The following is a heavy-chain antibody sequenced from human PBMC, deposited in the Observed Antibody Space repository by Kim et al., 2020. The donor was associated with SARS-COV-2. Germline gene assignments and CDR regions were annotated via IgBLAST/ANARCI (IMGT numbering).Heavy chain of an antibody. J-gene: IGHJ6*02. CDR2: IYYSGST. D-gene: IGHD2-21*01. V-gene: IGHV4-31*03. Sequence: SETLSLTCTVSGGSISSGGYYWSWIRQHPGKGLEWIGYIYYSGSTYYNPSLKSRVTISVDTSKNQFSLKLSSVTAADTAVYYCARSIVTREAYYYYGMDVWGQGTTVTVSS. CDR1: GGSISSGGYY. CDR3: ARSIVTREAYYYYGMDV.